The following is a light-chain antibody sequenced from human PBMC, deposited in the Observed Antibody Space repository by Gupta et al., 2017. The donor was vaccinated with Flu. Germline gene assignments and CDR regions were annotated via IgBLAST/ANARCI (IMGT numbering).Light chain of an antibody. CDR1: QSLLHSNGYNY. CDR3: RQAGQTGLS. V-gene: IGKV2-28*01. J-gene: IGKJ4*01. CDR2: LAS. Sequence: DIVMTQSKLSLPVTPGEPASISCKASQSLLHSNGYNYLDWYLQKPGLFPQLLIYLASNRVSGVPDRLSARGSVRDFTLKISIVEAPDVGVYFCRQAGQTGLSFSCGTKVGLK.